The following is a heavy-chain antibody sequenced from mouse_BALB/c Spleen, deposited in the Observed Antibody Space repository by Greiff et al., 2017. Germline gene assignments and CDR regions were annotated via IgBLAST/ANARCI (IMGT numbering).Heavy chain of an antibody. CDR3: ARAYYGGYYYAMDY. CDR2: ISDGGSYT. V-gene: IGHV5-4*02. Sequence: EVQLVESGGGLVKPGGSLKLSCAASGFTFSDYYMYWVRQTPGKRLEWVATISDGGSYTYYRDSVKGRFTISRDNAKNNLYLQMSSLKSEDTAMYYYARAYYGGYYYAMDYWGQGTSVTVSS. CDR1: GFTFSDYY. J-gene: IGHJ4*01. D-gene: IGHD1-1*01.